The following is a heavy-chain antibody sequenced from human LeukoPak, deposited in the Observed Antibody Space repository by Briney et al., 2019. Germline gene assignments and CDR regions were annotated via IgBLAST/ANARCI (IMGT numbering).Heavy chain of an antibody. CDR2: IGVSGGST. V-gene: IGHV3-23*01. CDR3: AKGYYDSTGYPLRPSFDY. J-gene: IGHJ4*02. D-gene: IGHD3-22*01. Sequence: GGSLRLSCPASGFTFSGYAMTWVRQAPGKGLEWVSTIGVSGGSTFYADSVKGRFTNSRDNSKNTLYLQMNSLRVEDTAVYYCAKGYYDSTGYPLRPSFDYWGQGTLVTVSS. CDR1: GFTFSGYA.